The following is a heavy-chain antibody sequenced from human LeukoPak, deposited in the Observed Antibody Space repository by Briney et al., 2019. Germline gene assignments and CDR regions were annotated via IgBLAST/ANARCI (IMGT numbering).Heavy chain of an antibody. J-gene: IGHJ6*02. CDR3: ASYIVVVPAAYLNYYGMDV. Sequence: ASVKVPCKASGYTFTSYYMHWVRQAPGQGLEWMGIINPSGGSTSYAQKFQGRVTMTRDTSTSTVYMELSSLRSEDTAVYYCASYIVVVPAAYLNYYGMDVWGQGTTVTVSS. V-gene: IGHV1-46*01. CDR2: INPSGGST. D-gene: IGHD2-2*01. CDR1: GYTFTSYY.